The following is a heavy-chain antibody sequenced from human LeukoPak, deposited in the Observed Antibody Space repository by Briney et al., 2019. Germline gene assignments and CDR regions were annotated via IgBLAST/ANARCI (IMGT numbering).Heavy chain of an antibody. CDR3: ARSTTYSSSWHDAFDI. Sequence: SETLSLTCTVSGYSISSGYYWGWIRQPPGKGLEWIGSIYHSGSTYYNPSLKSRVTISVDTSKNQFSLKLSSVTAADTAVYYCARSTTYSSSWHDAFDIWGQGTMATVSS. D-gene: IGHD6-13*01. J-gene: IGHJ3*02. V-gene: IGHV4-38-2*02. CDR1: GYSISSGYY. CDR2: IYHSGST.